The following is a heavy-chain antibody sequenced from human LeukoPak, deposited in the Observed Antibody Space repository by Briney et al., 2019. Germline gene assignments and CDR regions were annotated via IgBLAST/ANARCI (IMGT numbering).Heavy chain of an antibody. CDR1: GFTFSSYG. CDR3: AKSGNRSPLRYFDWLLDY. Sequence: GGSLRLSCAASGFTFSSYGMHWVRQAPGKGLEWVAVISYDGSNKYYADSVKGRFTISRDNSKNTLYLQMNSLRAEDAAVYYCAKSGNRSPLRYFDWLLDYWGQGTLVTVSS. V-gene: IGHV3-30*18. CDR2: ISYDGSNK. D-gene: IGHD3-9*01. J-gene: IGHJ4*02.